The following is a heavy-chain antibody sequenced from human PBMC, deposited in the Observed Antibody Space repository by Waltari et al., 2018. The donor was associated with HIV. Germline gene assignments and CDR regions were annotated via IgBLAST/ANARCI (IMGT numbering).Heavy chain of an antibody. D-gene: IGHD3-22*01. V-gene: IGHV3-33*01. J-gene: IGHJ4*02. CDR2: IWYDGENK. CDR3: ARGGYYYDISGYYHY. Sequence: QVQLVESGGGVVQPGRSLRLSCAASGFTFSNFAIHWVRQAPGKGLEWVAVIWYDGENKYDADSVKGRFTISRDNSKNTLYLQMNSLRVEDTAVYYCARGGYYYDISGYYHYWGQGTLVTVSA. CDR1: GFTFSNFA.